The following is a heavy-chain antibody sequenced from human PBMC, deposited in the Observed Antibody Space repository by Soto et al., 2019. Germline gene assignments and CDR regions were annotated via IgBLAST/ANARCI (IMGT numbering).Heavy chain of an antibody. V-gene: IGHV4-39*01. D-gene: IGHD3-9*01. CDR1: DDFDLGDHCY. CDR3: ARLEGLATISYYFDF. Sequence: PSETQSQSVAVCDDFDLGDHCYWGWIRQPPGKGLEWIGSIYYRGNAYYNPSLQTRVTISLDKSKSQFSLKLNSVTAADSAVYFCARLEGLATISYYFDFWGPGALVTVSS. CDR2: IYYRGNA. J-gene: IGHJ4*02.